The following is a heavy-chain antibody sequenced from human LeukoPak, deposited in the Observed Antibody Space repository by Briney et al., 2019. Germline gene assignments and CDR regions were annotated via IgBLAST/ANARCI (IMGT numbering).Heavy chain of an antibody. J-gene: IGHJ5*02. V-gene: IGHV3-53*01. CDR3: ARENKPGGHDWFKHRGWFDP. Sequence: GGSLRLSCAASGFTVSSNYMSWVRQAPGKGLEWVSVIYSGGSTYYADSVKGRFTISRDNSKNTLYLQMNSLRAEDTAVYYCARENKPGGHDWFKHRGWFDPWGQGTLVTVSS. CDR1: GFTVSSNY. D-gene: IGHD3-9*01. CDR2: IYSGGST.